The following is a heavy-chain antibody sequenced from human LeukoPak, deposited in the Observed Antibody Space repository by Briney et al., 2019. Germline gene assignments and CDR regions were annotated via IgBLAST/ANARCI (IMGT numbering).Heavy chain of an antibody. Sequence: GGSLRLSCAASGFTFSSDWMSWVRQAPGKGLEWVANIKQDGSEKYYVDSVKGRFTISRDNAKNSLYLQMNSLRAEDTAVYYCARRGYLDYWGQGTLVTVSS. V-gene: IGHV3-7*04. J-gene: IGHJ4*02. CDR1: GFTFSSDW. D-gene: IGHD2-15*01. CDR3: ARRGYLDY. CDR2: IKQDGSEK.